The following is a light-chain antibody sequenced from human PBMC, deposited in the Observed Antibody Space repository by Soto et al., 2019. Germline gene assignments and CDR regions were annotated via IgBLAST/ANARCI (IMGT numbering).Light chain of an antibody. V-gene: IGLV2-8*01. CDR2: EVS. CDR3: GSYVGSKSFV. CDR1: SSDIGDYNY. Sequence: QSALTQPPSASGSLGQSVTISCTGTSSDIGDYNYVSWYQQHAGKAPKVMIYEVSQRPSGVPDRFSGSKSGNTASLTVPGLQAEDEADYYCGSYVGSKSFVFGGGTKVTVL. J-gene: IGLJ3*02.